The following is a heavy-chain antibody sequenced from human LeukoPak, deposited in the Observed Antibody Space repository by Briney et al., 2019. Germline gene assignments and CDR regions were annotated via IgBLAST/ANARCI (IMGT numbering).Heavy chain of an antibody. D-gene: IGHD2-2*01. CDR3: ARGRRYCSSTSCYPGEEPFDY. CDR1: GGTFSSYA. V-gene: IGHV1-69*05. CDR2: IIPIFGTA. J-gene: IGHJ4*02. Sequence: SVTVSCKASGGTFSSYAISWVRQAPGQGLEWMGGIIPIFGTANYAQKFQGRVTITTDESTSTAYMELSSLRSEDTAVYYCARGRRYCSSTSCYPGEEPFDYWGQGTLVTVSS.